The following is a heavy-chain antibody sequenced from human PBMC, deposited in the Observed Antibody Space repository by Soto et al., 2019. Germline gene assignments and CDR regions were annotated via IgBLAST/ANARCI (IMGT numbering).Heavy chain of an antibody. CDR1: GFTFSSYW. J-gene: IGHJ6*02. Sequence: QSGGSLRLSCAASGFTFSSYWMGWVRQAPGKGLEWVANIKQDGSEKYYVDSVKGRFTISRDNAKNSLYLQMNSLRAEDTAVYYCARGFGYCSSTSCYFYGMDVWGQGTTVTVSS. V-gene: IGHV3-7*01. CDR3: ARGFGYCSSTSCYFYGMDV. D-gene: IGHD2-2*03. CDR2: IKQDGSEK.